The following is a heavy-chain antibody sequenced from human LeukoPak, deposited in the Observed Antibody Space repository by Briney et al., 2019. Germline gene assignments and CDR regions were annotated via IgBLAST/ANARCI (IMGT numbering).Heavy chain of an antibody. D-gene: IGHD6-6*01. J-gene: IGHJ5*02. CDR3: ARVEYSSSLGWFDP. Sequence: ASVKVSCKASGGTFSSYAISWVRQAPGQGLEWMGGIIPIFGTANYAQKFQGRVTITADESTSTAYMEPGSLRSEDTAVYYCARVEYSSSLGWFDPWGQGTLVTVSS. CDR1: GGTFSSYA. CDR2: IIPIFGTA. V-gene: IGHV1-69*13.